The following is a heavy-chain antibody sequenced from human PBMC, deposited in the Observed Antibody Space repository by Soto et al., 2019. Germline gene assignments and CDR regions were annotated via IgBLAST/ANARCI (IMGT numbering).Heavy chain of an antibody. CDR1: GGSFSGYY. J-gene: IGHJ3*02. Sequence: SETLSLTCAVYGGSFSGYYWSWIRQPPGKGLEWIGEINHSGSTNYNPSLKSRVTISVDTSKNQFSLKLSSVTAADTAVYYCARVRDYDFWSGYDGAFDIWGQGTMVTVSS. CDR3: ARVRDYDFWSGYDGAFDI. D-gene: IGHD3-3*01. V-gene: IGHV4-34*01. CDR2: INHSGST.